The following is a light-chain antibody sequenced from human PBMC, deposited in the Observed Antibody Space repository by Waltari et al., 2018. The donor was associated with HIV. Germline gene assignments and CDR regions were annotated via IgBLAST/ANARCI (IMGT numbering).Light chain of an antibody. CDR1: SSNIGSNT. CDR2: SKK. CDR3: AAWDDSLNGVV. J-gene: IGLJ2*01. V-gene: IGLV1-44*01. Sequence: QSVLTQPPSASGTPGQRVPISCSGSSSNIGSNTVNWYQQAPGKAPKRLIYSKKQRASGVPDRFAGAKSGNSASLASSGLQSEDEADYYCAAWDDSLNGVVFGGGTKLTVL.